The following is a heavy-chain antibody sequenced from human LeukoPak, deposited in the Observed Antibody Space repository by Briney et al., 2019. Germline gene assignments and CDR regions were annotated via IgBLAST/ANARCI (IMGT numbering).Heavy chain of an antibody. CDR3: AKGGIMQSSSPGLQYFDL. J-gene: IGHJ2*01. CDR1: GFTFSSYG. CDR2: IGDSGGST. V-gene: IGHV3-23*01. D-gene: IGHD6-6*01. Sequence: PGRSLRLSCAASGFTFSSYGMHWVRQAPGKGLEWVSVIGDSGGSTYYADSVKGRFTISRDNSKNTLYLQMNSLRAEDTAVYYCAKGGIMQSSSPGLQYFDLWGRGTLVSVSS.